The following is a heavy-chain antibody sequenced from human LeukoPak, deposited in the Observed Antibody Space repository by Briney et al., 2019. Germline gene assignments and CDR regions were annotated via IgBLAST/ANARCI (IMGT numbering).Heavy chain of an antibody. CDR2: INHSEST. D-gene: IGHD2-2*02. CDR3: ARQEIGNCSSSSCYSFDY. J-gene: IGHJ4*02. Sequence: SETLSLTCAVYGGSNNGYYWSWIRQPPGKGLEWIGEINHSESTNYNPSLKSRVSISVDTPKNQFSLKLLSSVTAADTAVYYCARQEIGNCSSSSCYSFDYWGQGTLVTVSS. CDR1: GGSNNGYY. V-gene: IGHV4-34*01.